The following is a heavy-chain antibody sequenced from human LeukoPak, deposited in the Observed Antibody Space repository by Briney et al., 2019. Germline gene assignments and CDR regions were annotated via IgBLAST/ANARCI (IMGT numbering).Heavy chain of an antibody. V-gene: IGHV4-59*01. D-gene: IGHD1-26*01. CDR3: ARDPGSYWGGYYFDY. CDR1: GGSISSYY. Sequence: SETLSLTCTVSGGSISSYYWSWIRQPPGKGLEWIGYIYYSGSTNYNPSLKSRVTISVDTSKNQFSLKLSSMTAADTAVYYCARDPGSYWGGYYFDYWGQGTLVTVSS. J-gene: IGHJ4*02. CDR2: IYYSGST.